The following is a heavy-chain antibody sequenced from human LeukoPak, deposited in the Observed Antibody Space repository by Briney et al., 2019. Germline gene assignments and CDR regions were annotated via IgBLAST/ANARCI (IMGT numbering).Heavy chain of an antibody. V-gene: IGHV3-7*03. CDR2: IRQDGSEK. CDR3: ASPAEGY. Sequence: PGGSLRLSCAASGFTFSSYSMNWVRQAPGKGLEWVANIRQDGSEKYYVDSVKGRFTISRDNAQNSLYLQMNSLRVEDTAVYYCASPAEGYWGQGTLVTVSS. CDR1: GFTFSSYS. J-gene: IGHJ4*02.